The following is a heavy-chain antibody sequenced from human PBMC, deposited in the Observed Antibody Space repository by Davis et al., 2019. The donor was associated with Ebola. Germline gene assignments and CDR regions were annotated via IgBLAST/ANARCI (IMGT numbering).Heavy chain of an antibody. Sequence: AASVKVSCKASGYTFTSYGISWVXXXXXXXXXXXXLFIAYTCNTTYAQKLQGRVTMTTDTSTSTAYMELRSLRSEDTAVYYCARSEDYYDSSGYYQYNWFDPWGQGTLVTVSS. CDR3: ARSEDYYDSSGYYQYNWFDP. V-gene: IGHV1-18*01. CDR1: GYTFTSYG. CDR2: FIAYTCNT. J-gene: IGHJ5*02. D-gene: IGHD3-22*01.